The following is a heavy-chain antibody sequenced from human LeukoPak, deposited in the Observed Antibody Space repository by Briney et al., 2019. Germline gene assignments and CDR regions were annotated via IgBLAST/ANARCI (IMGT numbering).Heavy chain of an antibody. Sequence: SETLSLTCGVSGGSITSTNWWSWVRQPPGQGLEWIGEVSLSGLTNYNPSLSSRVIMALDTSKNHLSLHLTSVTAADTAVHYCSRENGAFSPFGYWGQGYLVTVLS. V-gene: IGHV4-4*02. D-gene: IGHD2-8*01. CDR1: GGSITSTNW. CDR2: VSLSGLT. CDR3: SRENGAFSPFGY. J-gene: IGHJ4*02.